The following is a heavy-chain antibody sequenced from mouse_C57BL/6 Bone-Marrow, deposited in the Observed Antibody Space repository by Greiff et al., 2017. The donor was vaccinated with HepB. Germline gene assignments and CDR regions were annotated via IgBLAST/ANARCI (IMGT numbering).Heavy chain of an antibody. J-gene: IGHJ2*01. V-gene: IGHV7-3*01. D-gene: IGHD1-1*01. CDR3: ARSTVVADFDD. CDR2: IRNKANGYTT. CDR1: GFTFTDYY. Sequence: EVKLMESGGGLVQPGGSLSLSCAASGFTFTDYYMSWVRQPPGKALEWLGFIRNKANGYTTEYSASVKGRFTISRDNSQSILYLQMNALRAEDSATYYCARSTVVADFDDWGQGTTLTVSS.